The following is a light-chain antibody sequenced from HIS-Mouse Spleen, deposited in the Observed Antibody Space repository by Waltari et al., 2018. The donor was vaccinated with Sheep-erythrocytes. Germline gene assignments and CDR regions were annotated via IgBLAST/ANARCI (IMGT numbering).Light chain of an antibody. CDR1: SSDVGGYNY. CDR3: CSYAGSYNHV. Sequence: QSALTHPRPVSGSPGQQFPIPCPGTSSDVGGYNYVPWYQQHPGKAPKPMFYDVSKRPSGVPDRFSGSKSGNTASLTISGLQAEDEADYYCCSYAGSYNHVFATGTKVTVL. J-gene: IGLJ1*01. V-gene: IGLV2-11*01. CDR2: DVS.